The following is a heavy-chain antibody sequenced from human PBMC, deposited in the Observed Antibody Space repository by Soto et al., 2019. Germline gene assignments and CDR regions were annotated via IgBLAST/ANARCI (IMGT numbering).Heavy chain of an antibody. CDR1: GFTFSRDA. Sequence: EVQLLESGGGLVQPGGSLRLSCAASGFTFSRDAMSWVRQAPGKGLEWVSAISGSGGSTYYADSVKGRFTISRDNSKNTLYMQMNSLRVEDTAVYYCAKDLGGFGELLFDYWGQGTMVNVSS. V-gene: IGHV3-23*01. J-gene: IGHJ4*02. CDR3: AKDLGGFGELLFDY. CDR2: ISGSGGST. D-gene: IGHD3-10*01.